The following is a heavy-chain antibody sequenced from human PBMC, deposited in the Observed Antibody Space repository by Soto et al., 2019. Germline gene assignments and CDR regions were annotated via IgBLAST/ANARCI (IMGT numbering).Heavy chain of an antibody. D-gene: IGHD2-2*01. CDR2: INPNSGGT. CDR3: ARDRPLVPAAMWNYYYVMGI. V-gene: IGHV1-2*04. Sequence: VQLVQSGAEVKKPGASVKVSGKASGYTFTDYYMHWVRQAPGQGLEWMGWINPNSGGTNYAQKFQGWVTMTRDTSISTAYSELSRLRSDDTAVHYCARDRPLVPAAMWNYYYVMGICGQGTTVTVSS. J-gene: IGHJ6*02. CDR1: GYTFTDYY.